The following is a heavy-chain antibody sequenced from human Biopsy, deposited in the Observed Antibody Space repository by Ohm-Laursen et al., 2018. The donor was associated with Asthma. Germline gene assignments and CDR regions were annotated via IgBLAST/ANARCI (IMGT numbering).Heavy chain of an antibody. Sequence: SLILSCSASGFTFSSYGMHWVRQAPGKGLEWVAVIWYDGSNKYYADSVKGRFTISRDNSKNTLYLQMNSLRAEDTAVYYCARDREYSSGWYQPLFDYWGQGTLVTVSS. CDR1: GFTFSSYG. D-gene: IGHD6-19*01. CDR2: IWYDGSNK. V-gene: IGHV3-33*01. CDR3: ARDREYSSGWYQPLFDY. J-gene: IGHJ4*02.